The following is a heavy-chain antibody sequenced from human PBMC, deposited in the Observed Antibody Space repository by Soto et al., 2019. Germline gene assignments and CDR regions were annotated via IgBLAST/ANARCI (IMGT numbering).Heavy chain of an antibody. D-gene: IGHD4-17*01. CDR2: IKQDGSEK. CDR1: GFTFSSYW. Sequence: EVQLVESGGGLVQPGGSLRLSCAASGFTFSSYWMSWVRQAPGKGLEWVANIKQDGSEKYYVDSVKGRFTISRDNAKNSLYLQMNSLRAEDTAVYYCARSDASYGDYLGWFDPWGQGTLVTVSS. CDR3: ARSDASYGDYLGWFDP. J-gene: IGHJ5*02. V-gene: IGHV3-7*01.